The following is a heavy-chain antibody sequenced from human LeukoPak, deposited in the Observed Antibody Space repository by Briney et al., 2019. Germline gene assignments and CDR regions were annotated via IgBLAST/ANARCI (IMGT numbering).Heavy chain of an antibody. CDR2: IKQDGSEK. J-gene: IGHJ5*02. V-gene: IGHV3-7*05. Sequence: GGSLRLSCVASGFTFSSYWMSWVRQAPGKGLEWVANIKQDGSEKYYVDSVKGRFTISRDNAKNSLYLQMNSLRAEDTAVYYCARGGRYCSGGSCLGWFDPWGQGTLVTVSS. CDR1: GFTFSSYW. D-gene: IGHD2-15*01. CDR3: ARGGRYCSGGSCLGWFDP.